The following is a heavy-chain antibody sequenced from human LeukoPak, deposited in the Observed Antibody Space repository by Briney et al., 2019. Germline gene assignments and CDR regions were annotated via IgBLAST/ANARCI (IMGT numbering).Heavy chain of an antibody. CDR2: IYYSGST. CDR3: ARVGTYGSGSYLSWLDY. D-gene: IGHD3-10*01. V-gene: IGHV4-61*01. CDR1: GGSVSSGSYY. Sequence: PSETLSLTCTVSGGSVSSGSYYWSWIRQPPGKGLERIGYIYYSGSTNYNPSLKSRVTISVDTSKNQFSLKLSSVTAADTAVYYCARVGTYGSGSYLSWLDYWGQGTLVTVSS. J-gene: IGHJ4*02.